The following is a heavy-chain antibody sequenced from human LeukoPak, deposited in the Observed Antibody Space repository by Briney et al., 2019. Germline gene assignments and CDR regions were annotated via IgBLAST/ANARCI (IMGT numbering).Heavy chain of an antibody. CDR3: ARGGGYSGYDHFDY. CDR2: IYYSGST. CDR1: GGSISSGGYY. D-gene: IGHD5-12*01. Sequence: SETLSLTCTVSGGSISSGGYYWSWIRQHPGKGLEWVGYIYYSGSTYYNPSLKSRVTISVDTSKNQFSLKLSSVTAADTAVYYCARGGGYSGYDHFDYWGQGTLVTVSS. J-gene: IGHJ4*02. V-gene: IGHV4-31*03.